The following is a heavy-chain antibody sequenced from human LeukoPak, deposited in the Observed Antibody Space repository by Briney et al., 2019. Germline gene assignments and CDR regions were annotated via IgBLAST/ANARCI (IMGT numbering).Heavy chain of an antibody. D-gene: IGHD2-15*01. CDR1: GGTFSSYA. CDR2: IIPILGIA. J-gene: IGHJ6*02. CDR3: ARDLCSGGSCYYGMDV. Sequence: GASVKVSCKASGGTFSSYAISWVRQAPGQGLEWMGRIIPILGIANYAQKFQGRVTITADKSTSTAYMELSSLRSEDTAVYYCARDLCSGGSCYYGMDVWGQGTTVTVSS. V-gene: IGHV1-69*04.